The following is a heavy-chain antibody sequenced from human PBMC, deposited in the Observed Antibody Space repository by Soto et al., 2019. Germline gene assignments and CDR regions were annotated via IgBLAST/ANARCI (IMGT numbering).Heavy chain of an antibody. D-gene: IGHD3-10*01. Sequence: ASVKVSCKASGYTFTSYYMHCVRQAPGQGLEWMGIINPSGGSTSYAQKFQGRVTMTRDTSTSTVYMELSSLRSEDTAVYYCARDGAALWFGELLYRSPPDYYYYGMDVWGQGTTVTVSS. V-gene: IGHV1-46*01. J-gene: IGHJ6*02. CDR3: ARDGAALWFGELLYRSPPDYYYYGMDV. CDR2: INPSGGST. CDR1: GYTFTSYY.